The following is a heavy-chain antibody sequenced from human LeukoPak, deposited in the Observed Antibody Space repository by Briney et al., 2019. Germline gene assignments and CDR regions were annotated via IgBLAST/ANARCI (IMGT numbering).Heavy chain of an antibody. CDR1: GFTFSSYG. J-gene: IGHJ2*01. D-gene: IGHD5-12*01. CDR2: VWYDGSNK. Sequence: GGSLRLSCAASGFTFSSYGMHWVRQAPGKGLEWVAVVWYDGSNKYYADSVKGRFTISRDNSKNTLYLQMNSLRAEDTAVYYCAREYNWYFDLWGRGTLVTVSS. CDR3: AREYNWYFDL. V-gene: IGHV3-33*01.